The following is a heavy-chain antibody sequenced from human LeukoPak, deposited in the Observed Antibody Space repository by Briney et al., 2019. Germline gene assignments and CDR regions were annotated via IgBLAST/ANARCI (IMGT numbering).Heavy chain of an antibody. V-gene: IGHV4-39*01. CDR2: IYYSGST. J-gene: IGHJ4*02. CDR1: GVSISSSSYY. Sequence: SETLSLTCTVSGVSISSSSYYWGWIRQPPGKGLEWIGSIYYSGSTYYNPSLKSRVTISVDTSKNQFSLKLSSVTAADTAVYYCATLYDSSGYYPFWGQGTLVTVSS. CDR3: ATLYDSSGYYPF. D-gene: IGHD3-22*01.